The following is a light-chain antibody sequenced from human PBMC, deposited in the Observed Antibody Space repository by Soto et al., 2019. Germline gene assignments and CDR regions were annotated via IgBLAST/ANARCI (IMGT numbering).Light chain of an antibody. CDR1: QSVGSTY. CDR2: EAS. CDR3: QLFGSSPRYT. V-gene: IGKV3-20*01. J-gene: IGKJ2*01. Sequence: EILLTQSPGTLSLSPGESATLSCRTSQSVGSTYLAWYQEKPGQAPRLLIYEASRRATGIPDRFSGGGSGTDFTLTIIRLEPEDFAVYYCQLFGSSPRYTFGQGTKLEI.